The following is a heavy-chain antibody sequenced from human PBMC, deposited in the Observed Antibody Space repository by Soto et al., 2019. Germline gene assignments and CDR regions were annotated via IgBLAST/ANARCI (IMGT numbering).Heavy chain of an antibody. D-gene: IGHD4-17*01. CDR1: GGSIRDYF. Sequence: QVQLQESGPGLVKPSETLSLTCTVSGGSIRDYFWTWIRQPPGKGLEWIGYIYYSGHTNYNPSLKSRVSISVDTSKNHSSLQLRSVTAADTAVYYCARVGGDDFGDSGGFDYWGQGTLVTVSS. V-gene: IGHV4-59*01. CDR3: ARVGGDDFGDSGGFDY. J-gene: IGHJ4*02. CDR2: IYYSGHT.